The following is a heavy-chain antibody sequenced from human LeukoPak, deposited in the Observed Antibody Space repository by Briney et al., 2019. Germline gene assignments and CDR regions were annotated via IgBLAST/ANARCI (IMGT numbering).Heavy chain of an antibody. CDR1: GFTFSSYW. CDR3: ARDPQRGSFDI. J-gene: IGHJ3*02. CDR2: IRNDGSST. D-gene: IGHD1-1*01. V-gene: IGHV3-74*01. Sequence: GGSLRLSCAASGFTFSSYWMHWVRQTPGKGLVWVSHIRNDGSSTRYADSVKGRFTISRDNAENTLYLQMNSLRVEDTAVYFRARDPQRGSFDIWGQGTMVTVSS.